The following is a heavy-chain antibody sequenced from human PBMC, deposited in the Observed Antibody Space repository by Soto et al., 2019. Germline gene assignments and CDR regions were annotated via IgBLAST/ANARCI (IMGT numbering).Heavy chain of an antibody. CDR2: IHYTGGT. V-gene: IGHV4-59*08. D-gene: IGHD2-8*01. Sequence: SEPLCLTKTVAWGNISDLDGSWIRQPPGEGLEWIGNIHYTGGTKYNPSLKRRVTISVDTSKSQFSLKLSSVTAADTAVYYCARHIGKWAFDIWGPGTMVTVS. CDR3: ARHIGKWAFDI. CDR1: WGNISDLD. J-gene: IGHJ3*02.